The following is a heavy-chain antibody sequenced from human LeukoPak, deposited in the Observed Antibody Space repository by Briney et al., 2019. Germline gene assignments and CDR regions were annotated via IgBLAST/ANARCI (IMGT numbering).Heavy chain of an antibody. CDR2: ISGSGGST. D-gene: IGHD6-19*01. V-gene: IGHV3-23*01. CDR3: AKEGSSGWYYDY. CDR1: GFTFSNAW. J-gene: IGHJ4*02. Sequence: GGSLRLPCAASGFTFSNAWMSWVRQAPGKGLEWVSAISGSGGSTYYADSVKGRFTISRDNSKNTLYLQMNSLRAEDTAVYYCAKEGSSGWYYDYWGQGTLVTVSS.